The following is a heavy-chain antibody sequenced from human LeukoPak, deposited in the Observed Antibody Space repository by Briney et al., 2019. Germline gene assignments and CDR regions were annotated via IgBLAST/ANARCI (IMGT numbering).Heavy chain of an antibody. V-gene: IGHV1-69*05. Sequence: VASVKVSCKASGGTFSSYAISWVRQAPGQGLEWMGGIIPIFGTANYAQKFQGRVTITTDESTSTAYMELSSLRSEDTAVYYCARSYHFYCSSTSCPLDVWGKGTTVTVSS. CDR1: GGTFSSYA. CDR3: ARSYHFYCSSTSCPLDV. CDR2: IIPIFGTA. J-gene: IGHJ6*04. D-gene: IGHD2-2*01.